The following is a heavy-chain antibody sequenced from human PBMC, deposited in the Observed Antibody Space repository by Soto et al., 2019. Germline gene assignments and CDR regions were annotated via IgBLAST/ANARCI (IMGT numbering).Heavy chain of an antibody. Sequence: QVQLQESGPRLVKPSGTLSLTCAVYGGSLSSCNWWSWVRQPPGKGLEWIGEIYLYGSTSYNPSLKVRGTIAVDKSKNRISLKMTSLTAADTAVYFCSGGGRPGQIDWFDPWGQGILVTVSS. CDR2: IYLYGST. CDR3: SGGGRPGQIDWFDP. V-gene: IGHV4-4*02. CDR1: GGSLSSCNW. D-gene: IGHD2-21*01. J-gene: IGHJ5*02.